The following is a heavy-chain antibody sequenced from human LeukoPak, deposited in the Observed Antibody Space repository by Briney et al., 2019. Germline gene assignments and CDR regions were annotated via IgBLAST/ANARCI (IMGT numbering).Heavy chain of an antibody. V-gene: IGHV4-39*01. J-gene: IGHJ4*02. Sequence: SETLSVTCTVSGGSISSSSYYWGWIRQPPGKGLEWIGSIYYSGSTYYNPSLKSRVTISVDTSKNQFSLKVNSVTAADTAVYYCASFTSSASGSLTYFDYWGQGTLVTVS. CDR3: ASFTSSASGSLTYFDY. CDR1: GGSISSSSYY. CDR2: IYYSGST. D-gene: IGHD3-10*01.